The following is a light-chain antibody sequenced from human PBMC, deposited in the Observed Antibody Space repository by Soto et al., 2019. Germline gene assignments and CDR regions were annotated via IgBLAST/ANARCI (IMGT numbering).Light chain of an antibody. V-gene: IGKV3-15*01. J-gene: IGKJ1*01. Sequence: EVVMTQSPATLSASPGERVILSCRASQNIGSNLAWYQQRPGQAPRLLMYGASTRATETPARFSGSGSATDFTLTISGLQSEDFAVYYCQQYNNWPQTFGQGTKVDIK. CDR1: QNIGSN. CDR2: GAS. CDR3: QQYNNWPQT.